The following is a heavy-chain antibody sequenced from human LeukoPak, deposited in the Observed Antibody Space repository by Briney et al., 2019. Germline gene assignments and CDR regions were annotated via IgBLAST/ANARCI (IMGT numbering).Heavy chain of an antibody. CDR3: AREIVVVPAAKNWFDP. V-gene: IGHV1-18*01. CDR2: ISACNGNT. Sequence: ASVKVSCKASGYTFTSYGISWVRQAPGQGLEWMGWISACNGNTNYAQKLQGRVTMTTDTSTSTAYMELRSLRSDDTAVYYCAREIVVVPAAKNWFDPWGQGTLVTVSS. J-gene: IGHJ5*02. CDR1: GYTFTSYG. D-gene: IGHD2-2*01.